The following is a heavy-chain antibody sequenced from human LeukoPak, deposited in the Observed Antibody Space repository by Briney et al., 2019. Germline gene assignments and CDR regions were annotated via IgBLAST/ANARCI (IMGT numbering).Heavy chain of an antibody. CDR3: ATYSILNAREFRY. CDR2: VQHIGGET. Sequence: GGSLKLSCAGSGFTFSNSWMGWVRQAPGKGLEWVANVQHIGGETYYVDSVKGRFTISRDNAKNSVYLQMNSLGADDTAVYYCATYSILNAREFRYWGQGTLVTVTS. J-gene: IGHJ1*01. V-gene: IGHV3-7*01. D-gene: IGHD4-11*01. CDR1: GFTFSNSW.